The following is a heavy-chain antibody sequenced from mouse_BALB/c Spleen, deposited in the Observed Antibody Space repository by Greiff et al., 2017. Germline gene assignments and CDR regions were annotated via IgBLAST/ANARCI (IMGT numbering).Heavy chain of an antibody. J-gene: IGHJ2*01. CDR2: IDPFNGGT. D-gene: IGHD1-1*01. V-gene: IGHV1S135*01. Sequence: VQLQQSGPELMKPGASVKISCKASGYSFTSYYMHWVKQSHGKSLEWIGYIDPFNGGTSYNQKFKGKATSTVDKSSSTAYMHLSSLTSEDSAVYYCARGFTTVVADYFDYWGQGTTLTVSS. CDR1: GYSFTSYY. CDR3: ARGFTTVVADYFDY.